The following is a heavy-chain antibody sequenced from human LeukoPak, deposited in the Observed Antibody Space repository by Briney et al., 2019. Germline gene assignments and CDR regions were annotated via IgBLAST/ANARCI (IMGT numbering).Heavy chain of an antibody. D-gene: IGHD2-2*01. CDR3: VRQGTITYAYFDS. J-gene: IGHJ4*02. V-gene: IGHV4-59*08. Sequence: SETLSLTCTVSGGSISSYYWSWIRQPPGRGLEWIGYIYYSGSTNYNPSLKSRVTISVDTSKNQFSLRLNSVTAADTAVYYCVRQGTITYAYFDSWGQGVPVTVSS. CDR1: GGSISSYY. CDR2: IYYSGST.